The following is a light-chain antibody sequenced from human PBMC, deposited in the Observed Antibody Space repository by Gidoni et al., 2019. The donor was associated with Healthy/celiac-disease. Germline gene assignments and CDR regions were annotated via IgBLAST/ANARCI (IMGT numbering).Light chain of an antibody. CDR3: QQRSNWPPLT. Sequence: EIVLTQSPATLSLSPGERATLSCRASQSVSSYLAWYQQKPGQAPRLLIYDASNRATGIPARFSGSGSGTDFTLSLEPEDFAVYYCQQRSNWPPLTFGGGTKVEIK. CDR2: DAS. J-gene: IGKJ4*01. V-gene: IGKV3-11*01. CDR1: QSVSSY.